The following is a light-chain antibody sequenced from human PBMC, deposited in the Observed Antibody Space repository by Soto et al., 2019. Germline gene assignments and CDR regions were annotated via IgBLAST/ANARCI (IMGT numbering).Light chain of an antibody. CDR1: QGISSY. Sequence: DIQLTQSPSFLSASVGDRVTITCRASQGISSYLAWYQQKPGKAPKLLIYAASTLQSGVPSRFSGSGSGTEFTLTISSLQPEDFATYDCQEVNSYPPFTFGPGTKVDIK. J-gene: IGKJ3*01. CDR3: QEVNSYPPFT. CDR2: AAS. V-gene: IGKV1-9*01.